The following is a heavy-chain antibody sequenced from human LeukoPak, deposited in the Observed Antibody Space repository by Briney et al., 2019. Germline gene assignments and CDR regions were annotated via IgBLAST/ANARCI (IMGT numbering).Heavy chain of an antibody. J-gene: IGHJ4*02. CDR3: ARDGYCSGGSCYPEWYFDY. V-gene: IGHV3-21*01. CDR2: ISSSSSYI. CDR1: GFTFSSYI. Sequence: GRSLRLSCAASGFTFSSYIMNWVRQAPGKGLEWVSSISSSSSYIYYADSVKGRFTISRDNAKNSLYLQMNSLRAEDTAVYYCARDGYCSGGSCYPEWYFDYWGQGTLVTVSP. D-gene: IGHD2-15*01.